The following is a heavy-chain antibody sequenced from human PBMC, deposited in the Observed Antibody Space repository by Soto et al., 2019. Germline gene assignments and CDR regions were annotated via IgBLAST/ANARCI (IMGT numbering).Heavy chain of an antibody. V-gene: IGHV3-30*18. CDR2: ISYDGSNK. CDR1: GFTFSNYG. Sequence: GGSLRLSCAASGFTFSNYGMHWVRQAPGKGLEWVAVISYDGSNKYHADSVKGRFTISRDNSKNTLYLQMNSLRAEDTAVYYCAKVGFSGSSTYYYYYGIDVWGQGTTVTVSS. J-gene: IGHJ6*02. CDR3: AKVGFSGSSTYYYYYGIDV. D-gene: IGHD1-26*01.